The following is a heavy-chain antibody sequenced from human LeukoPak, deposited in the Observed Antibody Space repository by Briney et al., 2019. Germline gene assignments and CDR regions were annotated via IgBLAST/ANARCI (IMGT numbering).Heavy chain of an antibody. J-gene: IGHJ6*03. CDR2: INHSGST. Sequence: SETLSLTCAVYGGSFSGYHWSWIRQPPGKGLEWIGEINHSGSTNYNPSLKSRVTISVDTSKNQFSLKLSSVTAADTAVYYCARGLRDGYTLGYYMDVWGKGTTVTVSS. D-gene: IGHD5-24*01. V-gene: IGHV4-34*01. CDR3: ARGLRDGYTLGYYMDV. CDR1: GGSFSGYH.